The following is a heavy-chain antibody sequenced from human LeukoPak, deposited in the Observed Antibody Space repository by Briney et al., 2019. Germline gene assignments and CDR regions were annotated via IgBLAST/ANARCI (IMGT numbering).Heavy chain of an antibody. Sequence: SDTLSLTCTVSGGSISSYYWSWIRQPAGTGLEWIGRIYTSGSTNYNPSLKSRITMSVDTSKNQFSLKLSSVTAADTAVYYCARGTMIVVVDWYFDLWGRGTLVTVSS. CDR3: ARGTMIVVVDWYFDL. CDR1: GGSISSYY. CDR2: IYTSGST. J-gene: IGHJ2*01. V-gene: IGHV4-4*07. D-gene: IGHD3-22*01.